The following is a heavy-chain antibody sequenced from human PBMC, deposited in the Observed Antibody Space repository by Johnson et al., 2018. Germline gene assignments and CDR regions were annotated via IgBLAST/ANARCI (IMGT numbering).Heavy chain of an antibody. D-gene: IGHD2-15*01. CDR3: AKDDRPTLRPAAYFQH. Sequence: QVQLVESGGGVVQPGRSLRLSCAASGFTFSTYAMPWVRQAPGTGRDWVSVISYEESNKDYADYVTGRFTISRDNSKNTLYLEMNSLRVEDTAVYYCAKDDRPTLRPAAYFQHWGQGTLVTVSS. CDR2: ISYEESNK. J-gene: IGHJ1*01. CDR1: GFTFSTYA. V-gene: IGHV3-30*18.